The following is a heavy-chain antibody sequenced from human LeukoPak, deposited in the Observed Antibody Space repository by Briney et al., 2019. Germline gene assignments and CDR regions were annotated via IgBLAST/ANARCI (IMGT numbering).Heavy chain of an antibody. CDR2: ISDDGRNK. D-gene: IGHD3-10*01. J-gene: IGHJ6*02. V-gene: IGHV3-30*18. CDR3: AKRKWFGDSYGLDV. Sequence: XWXAFISDDGRNKYYADSVKGRFTISRDNAKNTLFLQMNSLRADDTAVYYCAKRKWFGDSYGLDVWGQGTTVTVSS.